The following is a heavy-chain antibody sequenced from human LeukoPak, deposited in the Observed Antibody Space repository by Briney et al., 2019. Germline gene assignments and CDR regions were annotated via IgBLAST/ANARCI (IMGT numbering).Heavy chain of an antibody. CDR3: ARRVGAVAGIDY. CDR2: INPNSGGT. D-gene: IGHD6-19*01. V-gene: IGHV1-2*02. Sequence: GASVKVSCKASGYTFTGYYMHWVRHAPGQGLEWMGWINPNSGGTNYAQKFQGRVTMTRDTSISTAYMELSRLRSDDTAVYYCARRVGAVAGIDYWGQGTLVTVSS. J-gene: IGHJ4*02. CDR1: GYTFTGYY.